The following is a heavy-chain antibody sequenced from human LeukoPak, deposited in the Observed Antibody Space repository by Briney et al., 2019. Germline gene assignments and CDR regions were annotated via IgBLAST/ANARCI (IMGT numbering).Heavy chain of an antibody. CDR2: ISSSSSYI. Sequence: PGGSLRLSCAASGFTFSSYSMNWVRQAPGKGLEWGSSISSSSSYIYYADSVKGRFTISRDNAKNSLYLQMNSLRAEDTAVYYCARDPYDSSGYCDYWGQGTLVTVSS. V-gene: IGHV3-21*01. CDR1: GFTFSSYS. J-gene: IGHJ4*02. CDR3: ARDPYDSSGYCDY. D-gene: IGHD3-22*01.